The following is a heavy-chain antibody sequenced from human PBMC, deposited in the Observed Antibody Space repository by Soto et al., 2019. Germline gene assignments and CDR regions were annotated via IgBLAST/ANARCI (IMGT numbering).Heavy chain of an antibody. CDR2: ISAYNGNT. CDR1: GYTFTSYG. V-gene: IGHV1-18*01. CDR3: AISITMVRGVMSGPHGLDP. D-gene: IGHD3-10*01. J-gene: IGHJ5*02. Sequence: ASAKPSCKPPGYTFTSYGLSWTIHSPGKRLEWMGWISAYNGNTNHAQRLQGRVTMTTDTSTSTAYMELRSLRSDDTAVYYCAISITMVRGVMSGPHGLDPWGQGTLVTVSS.